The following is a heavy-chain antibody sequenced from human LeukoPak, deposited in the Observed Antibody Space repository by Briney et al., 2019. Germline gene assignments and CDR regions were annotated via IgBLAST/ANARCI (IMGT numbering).Heavy chain of an antibody. D-gene: IGHD3-22*01. Sequence: SETLSLTCTVSGGSPSSSSYYWGWIRQPPGKGLEWIGSIYYSGATYYNSSLKSRVTISLDTSKNQFSLRLSSVTAADTAVYYCASDRSGLSFCFWGQGTLVTVSS. CDR3: ASDRSGLSFCF. V-gene: IGHV4-39*01. CDR1: GGSPSSSSYY. CDR2: IYYSGAT. J-gene: IGHJ4*02.